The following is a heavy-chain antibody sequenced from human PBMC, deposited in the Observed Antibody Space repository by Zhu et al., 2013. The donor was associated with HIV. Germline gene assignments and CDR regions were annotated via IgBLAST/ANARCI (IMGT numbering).Heavy chain of an antibody. D-gene: IGHD2-21*01. Sequence: QVHLVQSASEVKKPGASVKVSCKASTYTFTGYYIHWVRQTPGQGLEWMGWINPKSGGTKYAQKFQGRVTMTRDTSIRTVYMELSRLKSDDTAVYYCARADRVVIDYWGQGTLVTVSS. J-gene: IGHJ4*02. V-gene: IGHV1-2*02. CDR1: TYTFTGYY. CDR2: INPKSGGT. CDR3: ARADRVVIDY.